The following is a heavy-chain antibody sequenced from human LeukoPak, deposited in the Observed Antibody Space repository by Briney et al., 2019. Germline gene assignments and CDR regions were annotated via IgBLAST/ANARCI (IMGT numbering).Heavy chain of an antibody. Sequence: PSETLSLTCTVSGVSISSYYWGWIRQPAGKGLEWIGRIYTSGSTNYNPSLKSRVTMSVDTSKNQFSLKLSSVTAADTAVYYCARFGDTAMVTSVWGQGTLVTVSS. CDR2: IYTSGST. D-gene: IGHD5-18*01. J-gene: IGHJ4*02. CDR1: GVSISSYY. V-gene: IGHV4-4*07. CDR3: ARFGDTAMVTSV.